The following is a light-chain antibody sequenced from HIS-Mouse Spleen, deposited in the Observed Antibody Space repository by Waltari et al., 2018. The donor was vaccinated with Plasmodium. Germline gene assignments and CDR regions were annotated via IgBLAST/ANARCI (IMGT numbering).Light chain of an antibody. J-gene: IGKJ1*01. CDR3: QQYNNWPPWT. Sequence: EIVMTQSPATLSVSPGERANTSCRASQSVSSNLAWYQQKPGQAPRLLIYGASTRATGIPARFSGSGSGTEFTLTISSMQSEDFAVYYCQQYNNWPPWTFGQGTKVEIK. V-gene: IGKV3-15*01. CDR2: GAS. CDR1: QSVSSN.